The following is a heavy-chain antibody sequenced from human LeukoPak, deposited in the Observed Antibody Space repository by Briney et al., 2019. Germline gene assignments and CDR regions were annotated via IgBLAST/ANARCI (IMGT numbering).Heavy chain of an antibody. V-gene: IGHV4-30-4*01. CDR3: ARPYYYDSRIDP. CDR1: GGSISSGDYY. J-gene: IGHJ5*02. Sequence: PSETLSLTCTVSGGSISSGDYYWSWIRQPQGQGLEWIAYMYYSGSTYYNPSLKRRVTMSADTSKNQLSLKLSSVTAADTAVYYCARPYYYDSRIDPWGQGILVTVSS. D-gene: IGHD3-22*01. CDR2: MYYSGST.